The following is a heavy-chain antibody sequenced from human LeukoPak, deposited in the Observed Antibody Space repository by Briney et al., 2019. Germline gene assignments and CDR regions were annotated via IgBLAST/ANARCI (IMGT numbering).Heavy chain of an antibody. CDR3: AREGCSSTSCLYYFDY. CDR1: GFTVSNNY. J-gene: IGHJ4*02. V-gene: IGHV3-66*01. D-gene: IGHD2-2*01. Sequence: GGSLRLSCAASGFTVSNNYMSWVRQAPGKGLEWVSVIYSGGSTYYADSVKGRFTISRDNSKNTLYLQMNSLRAEDTAVYYCAREGCSSTSCLYYFDYWGQGTLVTVSS. CDR2: IYSGGST.